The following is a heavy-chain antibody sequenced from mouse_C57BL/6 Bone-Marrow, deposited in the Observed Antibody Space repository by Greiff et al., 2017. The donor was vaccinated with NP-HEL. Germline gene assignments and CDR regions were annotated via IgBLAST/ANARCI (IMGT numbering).Heavy chain of an antibody. D-gene: IGHD1-1*01. Sequence: QVQLKQSGAELVRPGTSVKVSCKASGYAFTNYLIEWVKQRPGQGLEWIGVINPGSGGTNYNEKFKGKATLTADKSSSTAYMQLSSLTSEDSAVYFCASYYYGSSQYYFDYWGQGTTLTVSS. V-gene: IGHV1-54*01. CDR3: ASYYYGSSQYYFDY. J-gene: IGHJ2*01. CDR1: GYAFTNYL. CDR2: INPGSGGT.